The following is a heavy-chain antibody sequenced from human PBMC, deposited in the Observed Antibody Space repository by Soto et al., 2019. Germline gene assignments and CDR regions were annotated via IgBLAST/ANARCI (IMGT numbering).Heavy chain of an antibody. CDR2: IYYSGST. Sequence: SETLSLTCTVSGGSISSSSYYWGWIRQPPGKGLEWIGSIYYSGSTYYNPSLKSRVTISVDTSKNQFSLKLSSVTAAGTAVYYCASCADLRVDAFDIWGQWTMVTVSS. CDR3: ASCADLRVDAFDI. J-gene: IGHJ3*02. CDR1: GGSISSSSYY. V-gene: IGHV4-39*01.